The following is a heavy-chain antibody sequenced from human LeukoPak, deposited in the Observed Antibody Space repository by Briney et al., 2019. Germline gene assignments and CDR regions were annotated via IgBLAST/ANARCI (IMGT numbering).Heavy chain of an antibody. CDR1: GDSFRSYY. J-gene: IGHJ4*02. Sequence: SETLSLTCTVSGDSFRSYYWSWIRQPPGKGLEWIGFVYNSGSTNYNPSLKSRVTISVDTSKNQFSLKLSSVTAADTAVYYCARRGSGYTHDFWGQGTLVTVSS. V-gene: IGHV4-59*08. D-gene: IGHD5-24*01. CDR3: ARRGSGYTHDF. CDR2: VYNSGST.